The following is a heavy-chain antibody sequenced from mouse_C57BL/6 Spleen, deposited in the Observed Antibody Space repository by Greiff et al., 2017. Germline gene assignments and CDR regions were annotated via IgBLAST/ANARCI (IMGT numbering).Heavy chain of an antibody. Sequence: EVHLVESGGGLVKPGGSLKLSCAASGFTFSSYAMSWVRQTPEKRLEWVATISDGGSYTYYPDNVKGRFTISRDNAKNNLYLQMSNLKSEATALYYCAREGGLYYDYDDWYFDVWGTGTTVTVSS. CDR1: GFTFSSYA. CDR2: ISDGGSYT. V-gene: IGHV5-4*01. CDR3: AREGGLYYDYDDWYFDV. J-gene: IGHJ1*03. D-gene: IGHD2-4*01.